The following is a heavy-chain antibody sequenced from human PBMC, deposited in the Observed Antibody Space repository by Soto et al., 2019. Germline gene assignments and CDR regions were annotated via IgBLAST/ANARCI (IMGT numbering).Heavy chain of an antibody. CDR3: AKDAGGGYGMDV. V-gene: IGHV3-30*18. D-gene: IGHD3-10*01. Sequence: GGSLRLSCAASGFTFSSYGMHWVRQAPGKGLEWVAVISYDGSNKYYADSVKGRFTISRDNSKNTLYLQMNSLRAEDTAVYYCAKDAGGGYGMDVWGQGTTVTV. J-gene: IGHJ6*02. CDR2: ISYDGSNK. CDR1: GFTFSSYG.